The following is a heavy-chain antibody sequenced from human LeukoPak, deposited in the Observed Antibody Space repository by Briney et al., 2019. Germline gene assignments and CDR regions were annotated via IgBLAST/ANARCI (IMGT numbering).Heavy chain of an antibody. CDR2: MSGSGTYT. J-gene: IGHJ4*02. V-gene: IGHV3-21*01. CDR3: ARDASSWCTDY. CDR1: GFTFSSHT. D-gene: IGHD2-2*01. Sequence: GGSLRLSCAVSGFTFSSHTMNWVRQAPGKGLEWVSFMSGSGTYTSYAGPVKGRFIISRDNAKNSLYLQMNSLRVEDTAVYYCARDASSWCTDYWGQGTLVTVSS.